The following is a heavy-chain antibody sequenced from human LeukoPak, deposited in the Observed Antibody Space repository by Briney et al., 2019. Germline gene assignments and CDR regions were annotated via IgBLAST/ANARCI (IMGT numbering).Heavy chain of an antibody. J-gene: IGHJ4*02. CDR3: ARKNSGPQPFDY. D-gene: IGHD4-23*01. CDR2: ISSSGGDT. CDR1: GFTFSTYT. V-gene: IGHV3-23*01. Sequence: GGSLRLSCAASGFTFSTYTMNWVRQAPGKGLEWVSGISSSGGDTPYADSVKGRFTISRDNSKNTLYLQMNSLRAEDTAVYFCARKNSGPQPFDYWGQGTLVTVSS.